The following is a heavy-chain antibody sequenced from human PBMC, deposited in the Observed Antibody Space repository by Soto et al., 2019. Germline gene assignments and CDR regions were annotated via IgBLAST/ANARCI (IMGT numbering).Heavy chain of an antibody. CDR2: IIPLSGRI. Sequence: QVHLVQSGVELKKPGSSVTVSCKASGGTFSSHAVNWVRQAPGQGLEWMGGIIPLSGRINYAQKFQHRITITADESTTAAYMDLTNLRSDDTAIYYCASWHEREHAYDVWGQGTTVTVSS. V-gene: IGHV1-69*12. CDR1: GGTFSSHA. D-gene: IGHD1-1*01. J-gene: IGHJ3*01. CDR3: ASWHEREHAYDV.